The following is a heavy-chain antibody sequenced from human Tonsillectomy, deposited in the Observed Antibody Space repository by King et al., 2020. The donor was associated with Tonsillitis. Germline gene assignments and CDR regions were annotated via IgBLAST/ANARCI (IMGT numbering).Heavy chain of an antibody. J-gene: IGHJ3*02. CDR2: INQSGST. Sequence: QVQLQQWGAGLLKPSETLSLTCTVYGGTFSGSFWSWIRQPPGKGLEWIGEINQSGSTDYNPSLKSRVTISVDTSKNQFSLRLSSVTAADTAVYYCARGTNYYGSGSYYPFNAFDIWDQGTMVTVSS. CDR3: ARGTNYYGSGSYYPFNAFDI. CDR1: GGTFSGSF. D-gene: IGHD3-10*01. V-gene: IGHV4-34*01.